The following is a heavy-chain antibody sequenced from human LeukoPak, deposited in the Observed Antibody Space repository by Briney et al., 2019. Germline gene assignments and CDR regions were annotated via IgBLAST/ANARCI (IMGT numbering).Heavy chain of an antibody. CDR3: ARAGWEYYYDSSGLYYFDY. J-gene: IGHJ4*02. V-gene: IGHV3-74*01. Sequence: PGGSLRLSCAASGFTFSSYWMHWVRQAPGKGLVWVSRINSDGSSTSYADSVKGRFTISRDNAKNTLYLQMNSLRAEDTAVYYCARAGWEYYYDSSGLYYFDYWGQGTLVTVSS. CDR2: INSDGSST. D-gene: IGHD3-22*01. CDR1: GFTFSSYW.